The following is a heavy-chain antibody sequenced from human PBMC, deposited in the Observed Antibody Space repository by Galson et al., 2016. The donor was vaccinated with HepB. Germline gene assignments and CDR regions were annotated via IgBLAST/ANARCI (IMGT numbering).Heavy chain of an antibody. CDR3: ARSYGIRAGTTVYGVDV. D-gene: IGHD1-1*01. V-gene: IGHV3-21*01. CDR1: GLTFGSYT. J-gene: IGHJ6*02. Sequence: SLRLSCAASGLTFGSYTMTWVRQAPGKGLEWVSAITNSGSLTYYADSVKGRFTISRDNAKKSLYLQMNSLRAEDTAVYYCARSYGIRAGTTVYGVDVWGQGTTVTVSS. CDR2: ITNSGSLT.